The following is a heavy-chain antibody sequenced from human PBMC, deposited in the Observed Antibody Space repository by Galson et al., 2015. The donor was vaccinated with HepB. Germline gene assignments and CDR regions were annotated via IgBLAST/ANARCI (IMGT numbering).Heavy chain of an antibody. Sequence: SLRLSCAASGFTFSSYWMSWVRQAPGKGLEWVANIKQDGSEKYYVDSVKGRFTISRDNAKNSLYLQMNSLRAEDTAVYYCARDGEARDHGRGPFDYWGQGTLVTVSS. CDR3: ARDGEARDHGRGPFDY. CDR2: IKQDGSEK. V-gene: IGHV3-7*03. J-gene: IGHJ4*02. CDR1: GFTFSSYW. D-gene: IGHD1-14*01.